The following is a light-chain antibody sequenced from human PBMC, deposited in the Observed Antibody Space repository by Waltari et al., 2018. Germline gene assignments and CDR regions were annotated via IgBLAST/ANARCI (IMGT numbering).Light chain of an antibody. J-gene: IGLJ2*01. CDR3: CSYAGTNTWV. V-gene: IGLV2-23*02. CDR1: GSDVGDYNL. CDR2: EVS. Sequence: QSALTQPASVSASPGPSITISCNGTGSDVGDYNLVPWYPQHPAKAPKLLIFEVSKRPTGVSNRFSASKSGNTASMTISGLQAEDEATYHCCSYAGTNTWVFGGGTKVTVL.